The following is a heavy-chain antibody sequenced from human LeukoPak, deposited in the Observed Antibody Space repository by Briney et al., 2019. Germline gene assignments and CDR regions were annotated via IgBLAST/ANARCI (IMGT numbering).Heavy chain of an antibody. J-gene: IGHJ4*02. CDR2: ISAYNVNT. Sequence: GASVKVSCKASGSTFTSYVISWVGQAPGQGLEWMGWISAYNVNTNYAQKLQGRVTMTTDTSTSTAYMELRSLRYDDTAVYYRARDYSWFEELLPLDYWGQGTLVTVSS. CDR3: ARDYSWFEELLPLDY. CDR1: GSTFTSYV. D-gene: IGHD3-10*01. V-gene: IGHV1-18*01.